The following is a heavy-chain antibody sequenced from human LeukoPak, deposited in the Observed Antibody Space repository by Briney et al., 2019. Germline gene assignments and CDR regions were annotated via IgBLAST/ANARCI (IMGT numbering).Heavy chain of an antibody. V-gene: IGHV3-7*01. Sequence: GGSLRLSCAVSGFSVNGYWMTWVRQAPGKGLEWVANIKQDGSEKNYVDSVKGRFTISRDNAENSLFLQMNSLRVEDTAVYYCAREWQGGTESAGTRIEGDYWGQGTLVAVSS. CDR3: AREWQGGTESAGTRIEGDY. CDR1: GFSVNGYW. J-gene: IGHJ4*02. D-gene: IGHD6-13*01. CDR2: IKQDGSEK.